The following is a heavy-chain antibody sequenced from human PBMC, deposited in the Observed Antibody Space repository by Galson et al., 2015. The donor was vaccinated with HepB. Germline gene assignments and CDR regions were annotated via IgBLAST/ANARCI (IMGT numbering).Heavy chain of an antibody. V-gene: IGHV1-24*01. D-gene: IGHD4-11*01. Sequence: SVKVSCKVSGYTLTKLSMHWVRQAPGKGLEWMGGFDPEDGETIYAQKFQGRVTMTEDTSTDTAYMELSSLRSEDTAVYYCARAVAGLQYIHDFDYWGQGTLVTVSS. CDR3: ARAVAGLQYIHDFDY. CDR1: GYTLTKLS. CDR2: FDPEDGET. J-gene: IGHJ4*02.